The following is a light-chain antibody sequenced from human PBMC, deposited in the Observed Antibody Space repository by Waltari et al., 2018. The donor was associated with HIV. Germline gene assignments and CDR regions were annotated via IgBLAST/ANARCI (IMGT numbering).Light chain of an antibody. V-gene: IGKV3-11*01. J-gene: IGKJ4*01. CDR3: QQRSNWPPSLT. CDR1: QNIGSH. Sequence: ELVLTQSPVTLSLSPGERATLSCRASQNIGSHLAWYQQKPGLAPRLLIFDASSRATGIPARFSGGGSGTDFTLTISSLEPEDFAVYFCQQRSNWPPSLTFGGGTKVEIK. CDR2: DAS.